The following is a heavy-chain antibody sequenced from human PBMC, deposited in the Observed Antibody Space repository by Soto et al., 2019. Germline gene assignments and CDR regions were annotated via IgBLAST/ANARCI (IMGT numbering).Heavy chain of an antibody. CDR2: IKQDGSEK. CDR3: ARGWGLDP. V-gene: IGHV3-7*04. Sequence: EVQLVESGGGLVQPGGSLRLSCAASGFTFNSYWMTWVRQAPGKGLEWVANIKQDGSEKYYVDSVKGRITISRDNAKNSLYLQMNSVSAEDTAVYYCARGWGLDPWGQGTLVTVSS. CDR1: GFTFNSYW. D-gene: IGHD1-26*01. J-gene: IGHJ5*02.